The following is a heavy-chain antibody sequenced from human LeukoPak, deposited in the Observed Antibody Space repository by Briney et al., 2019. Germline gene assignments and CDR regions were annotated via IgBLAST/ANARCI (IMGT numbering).Heavy chain of an antibody. D-gene: IGHD6-13*01. Sequence: GGSLRLSCAASGFIFENYWMNWVRQAPGKGLEWVGRIKSKTDGGTTDYAAPVKGRFTISRDDSKNTLYLQMNSLKTEDTAVYYCTTVRGSSWYFDYWGQGTLVTVSS. V-gene: IGHV3-15*01. CDR1: GFIFENYW. CDR3: TTVRGSSWYFDY. CDR2: IKSKTDGGTT. J-gene: IGHJ4*02.